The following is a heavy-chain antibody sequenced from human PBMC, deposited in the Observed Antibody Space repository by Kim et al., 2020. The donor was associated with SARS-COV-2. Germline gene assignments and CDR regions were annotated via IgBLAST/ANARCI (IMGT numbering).Heavy chain of an antibody. CDR2: VSSSNT. J-gene: IGHJ6*03. D-gene: IGHD1-26*01. Sequence: GSLRLSCAASGFTFKYYSLNWVRQAPGKGLEWVSYVSSSNTYYADSVQGRFTISRDNAKNSVYLQMNSLRDEDTAVYYCARDGGIYSNTYYYMDVWGKGTTVTVSS. V-gene: IGHV3-48*02. CDR1: GFTFKYYS. CDR3: ARDGGIYSNTYYYMDV.